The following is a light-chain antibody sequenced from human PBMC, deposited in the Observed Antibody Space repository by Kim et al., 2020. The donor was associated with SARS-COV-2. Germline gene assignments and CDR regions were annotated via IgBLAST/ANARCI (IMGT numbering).Light chain of an antibody. V-gene: IGKV1-39*01. J-gene: IGKJ2*01. CDR2: AAS. Sequence: SASVGDKVTITCRASQSISTFLHWYQKKPGTAPNLLVYAASTLQSGVPSRFSGSGSGTDFTLSISSLQPEDFATYFCQQRYSPPLTFGQGTKLEIK. CDR1: QSISTF. CDR3: QQRYSPPLT.